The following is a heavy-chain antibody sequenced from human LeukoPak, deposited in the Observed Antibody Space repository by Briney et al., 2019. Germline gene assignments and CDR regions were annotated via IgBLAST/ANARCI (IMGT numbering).Heavy chain of an antibody. D-gene: IGHD5-12*01. CDR1: GFTFSSYG. CDR3: ARDEGGYDLGVLYYYYYMDV. CDR2: IRYDGSNK. V-gene: IGHV3-30*02. J-gene: IGHJ6*03. Sequence: GGSLRLSCAASGFTFSSYGMHWVRQAPGKGLEWVAFIRYDGSNKYYADSVKGRFTISRDNSKNTLYLQMNSLRAEDTAVYYCARDEGGYDLGVLYYYYYMDVWGKGTTVTVSS.